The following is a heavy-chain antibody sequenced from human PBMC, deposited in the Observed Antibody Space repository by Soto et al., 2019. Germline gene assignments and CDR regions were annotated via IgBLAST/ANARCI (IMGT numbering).Heavy chain of an antibody. V-gene: IGHV3-23*01. Sequence: EVQLLESGGGLVQPGGSLRLSCAASGFTFSNYAMNWVRQAPGKGLEWVSVISGSGSSTYYADSVKGRFSSSRDHSKNTLYMEMSSLRADETAVYYCARRSPSWAFDIWGQGTMVTVSS. CDR3: ARRSPSWAFDI. J-gene: IGHJ3*02. D-gene: IGHD2-15*01. CDR2: ISGSGSST. CDR1: GFTFSNYA.